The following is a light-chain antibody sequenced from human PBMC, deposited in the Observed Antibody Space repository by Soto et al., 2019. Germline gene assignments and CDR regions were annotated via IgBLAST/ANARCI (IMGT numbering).Light chain of an antibody. V-gene: IGKV3-11*01. CDR2: DAS. Sequence: EIVLTQSPATLSLSPGERATLSCRASRSVSSYLAWYQQKPGQAPSLLIYDASNRATGIPARFSGSGSGTDFTLTISSLEPEDFAVYYCQQRSNWPPLTFGGGTKVEIK. CDR1: RSVSSY. J-gene: IGKJ4*01. CDR3: QQRSNWPPLT.